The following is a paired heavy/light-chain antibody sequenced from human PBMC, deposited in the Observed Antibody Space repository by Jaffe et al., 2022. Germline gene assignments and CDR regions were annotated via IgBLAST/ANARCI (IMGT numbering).Heavy chain of an antibody. Sequence: EVQLLESGGGLVQPGGSLRLSCAASGFTFSSYAMSWVRQAPGKGLEWVSAIGTVVTGGASTYYADSVKGRFTISRDNSKSTLYLQLNSLRVEDTAVYFCTQYCISSSCHEGERRYFGYWGHGTRVTVSS. CDR1: GFTFSSYA. V-gene: IGHV3-23*01. CDR2: IGTVVTGGAST. D-gene: IGHD2-2*01. CDR3: TQYCISSSCHEGERRYFGY. J-gene: IGHJ4*01.
Light chain of an antibody. CDR2: AAS. V-gene: IGKV1-39*01. CDR3: QQSYSSPLT. Sequence: DIQMTQSPSSLSASVGDRVTITCRASQNIYNSLNWYQQRPGKAPKLLIYAASSLQSGVPSRFSGSGSGPDFTLAISSLQPEDFATYYCQQSYSSPLTFGGGTNVEV. CDR1: QNIYNS. J-gene: IGKJ4*01.